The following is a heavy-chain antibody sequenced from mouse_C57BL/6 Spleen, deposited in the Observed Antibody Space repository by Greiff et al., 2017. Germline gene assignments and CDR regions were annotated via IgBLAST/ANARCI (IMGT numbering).Heavy chain of an antibody. D-gene: IGHD1-1*01. J-gene: IGHJ3*01. Sequence: QVQLKESGAELVRPGTSVKMSCKASGYTFTNYWIGWAKQRPGHGLEWIGDIYPGGGYTNYNEKFKGKATLTADKSSSTAYMQFSSLTSEDSAIYYCARRYGSSYGWFAYWGQGTLVTVSA. CDR3: ARRYGSSYGWFAY. CDR2: IYPGGGYT. V-gene: IGHV1-63*01. CDR1: GYTFTNYW.